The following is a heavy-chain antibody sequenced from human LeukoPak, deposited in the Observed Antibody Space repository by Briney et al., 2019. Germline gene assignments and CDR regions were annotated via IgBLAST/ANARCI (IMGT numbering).Heavy chain of an antibody. V-gene: IGHV3-23*01. CDR3: AKRGVVIRVILVGFHKEAYYFDS. J-gene: IGHJ4*02. CDR1: GITLSSYG. Sequence: GGSLRLSCAVSGITLSSYGMSWVRQAPGKGLEWVAGISDSGGSTNYADSVKGRFTISRDNPKNTLYLQMNSLRAEDTAVYFCAKRGVVIRVILVGFHKEAYYFDSWGQGALVTVSS. D-gene: IGHD3-22*01. CDR2: ISDSGGST.